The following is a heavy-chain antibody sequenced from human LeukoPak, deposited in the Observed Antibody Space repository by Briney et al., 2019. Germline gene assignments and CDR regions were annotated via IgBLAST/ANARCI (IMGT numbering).Heavy chain of an antibody. D-gene: IGHD5-24*01. Sequence: PGRSLRLSCAASGFTFSSYAMHWVRQAPGKGLEWVAVISYDGSNKYYADSVKGRFTISRDNSKNTLYLQMNSLRAEDTAVYYCARANGYNSWGAAFDIWGQGTMVTVSS. CDR3: ARANGYNSWGAAFDI. V-gene: IGHV3-30*04. CDR1: GFTFSSYA. CDR2: ISYDGSNK. J-gene: IGHJ3*02.